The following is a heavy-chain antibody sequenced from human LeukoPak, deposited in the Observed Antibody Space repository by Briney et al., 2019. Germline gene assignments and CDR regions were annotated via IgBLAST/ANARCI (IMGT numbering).Heavy chain of an antibody. D-gene: IGHD5-12*01. CDR3: ARLRGAYEPFDY. CDR1: GYTFTDYY. V-gene: IGHV1-2*02. Sequence: ASVKVSCKASGYTFTDYYMHWVRQAPGQGPEWMAWIHPNSGNTNYAQKLQGRVTVTRDTSVSTAYMELSGLRSDDTAVYYCARLRGAYEPFDYWGQGALVTVSS. CDR2: IHPNSGNT. J-gene: IGHJ4*02.